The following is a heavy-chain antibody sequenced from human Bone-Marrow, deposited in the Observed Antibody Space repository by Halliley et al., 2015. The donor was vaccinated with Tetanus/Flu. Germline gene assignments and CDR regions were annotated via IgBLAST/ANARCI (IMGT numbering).Heavy chain of an antibody. J-gene: IGHJ6*02. CDR2: INDSGRT. Sequence: GLVKPSETLSLACAVSGGSFSRYYWSWIRQPPGKGLEWIGEINDSGRTNYNPSLKSRVTISLDTSKTQLSLILTSMTAADTAVYFWARGGGGSGSNVYYYGMDVWAQGTTVTV. D-gene: IGHD3-10*01. CDR3: ARGGGGSGSNVYYYGMDV. V-gene: IGHV4-34*01. CDR1: GGSFSRYY.